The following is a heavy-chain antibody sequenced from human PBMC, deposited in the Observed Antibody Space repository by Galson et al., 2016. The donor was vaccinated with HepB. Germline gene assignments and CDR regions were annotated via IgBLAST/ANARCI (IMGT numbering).Heavy chain of an antibody. CDR3: ARRLSYSGYKHFDY. Sequence: QSGAEVKKPGESLKISCKGSGYTFRNFRIAWVHQMPGKGLEWMGNIHPRDSETTYSPSFQGQVTISADKSISTASLQWSSLKASDSAMYYCARRLSYSGYKHFDYWGQGTLVTVSS. CDR2: IHPRDSET. D-gene: IGHD5-12*01. CDR1: GYTFRNFR. V-gene: IGHV5-51*07. J-gene: IGHJ4*02.